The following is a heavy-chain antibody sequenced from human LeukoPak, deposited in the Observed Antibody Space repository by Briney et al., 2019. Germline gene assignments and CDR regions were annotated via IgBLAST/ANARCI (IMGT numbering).Heavy chain of an antibody. CDR2: IRGSGGCT. CDR3: ASIGHCSSTSCSTGGSYYFDY. CDR1: GFTFSSYA. D-gene: IGHD2-2*01. J-gene: IGHJ4*02. Sequence: GGSLRLSSAASGFTFSSYAMSWVREAPGKGLEWGSAIRGSGGCTYYGESVKRRFPISRDNSKNTLYLQMNSLRAEDTAVHYCASIGHCSSTSCSTGGSYYFDYWGQGTLVTVSS. V-gene: IGHV3-23*01.